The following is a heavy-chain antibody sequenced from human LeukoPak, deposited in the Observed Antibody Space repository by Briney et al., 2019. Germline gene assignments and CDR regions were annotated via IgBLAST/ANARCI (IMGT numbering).Heavy chain of an antibody. CDR1: GFTVSNNY. CDR3: ASHYCNGGSCYSGVFDYFDY. D-gene: IGHD2-15*01. J-gene: IGHJ4*02. V-gene: IGHV4-39*01. Sequence: PGGSLRLSCAVSGFTVSNNYMNWVRQPPGKGLEWIGSISYVGTTYYIPSLTSRLTISVDTSKNQFSLRLSSVTAADTAVYYCASHYCNGGSCYSGVFDYFDYWGQGTLVTVSS. CDR2: ISYVGTT.